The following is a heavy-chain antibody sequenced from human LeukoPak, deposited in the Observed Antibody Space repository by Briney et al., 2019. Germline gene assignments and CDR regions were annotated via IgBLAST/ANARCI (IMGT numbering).Heavy chain of an antibody. J-gene: IGHJ3*02. CDR2: IYYSGST. Sequence: PSETLSLTCTVSGGSISSSSYYWGWVRQPPGKGLEWLGSIYYSGSTYYNPSLKSRVTISVDTSKNRFSLKLSSVTAADTAVYYCARDRGYYDTSRDAFDIWGQGTMVTVSS. CDR3: ARDRGYYDTSRDAFDI. D-gene: IGHD3-22*01. CDR1: GGSISSSSYY. V-gene: IGHV4-39*07.